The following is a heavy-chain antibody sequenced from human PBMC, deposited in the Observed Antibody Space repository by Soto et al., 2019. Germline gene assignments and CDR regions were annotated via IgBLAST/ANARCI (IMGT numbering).Heavy chain of an antibody. Sequence: QVQLQEAGPGLVKPSQTLSLTCIVSGGSISSGNHFWSWIRQPPGKGLEWIGYIFYSGTAHYNSSLKNRVTISIDTAKNQFSLNLSSVTAADTAMYYCAREVIPPVHQGADDAFDLWGQGTMVTVSS. D-gene: IGHD2-21*01. J-gene: IGHJ3*01. CDR1: GGSISSGNHF. CDR2: IFYSGTA. CDR3: AREVIPPVHQGADDAFDL. V-gene: IGHV4-30-4*01.